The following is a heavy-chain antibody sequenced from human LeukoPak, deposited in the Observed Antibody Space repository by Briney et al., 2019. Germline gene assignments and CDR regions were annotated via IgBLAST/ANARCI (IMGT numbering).Heavy chain of an antibody. V-gene: IGHV3-11*01. J-gene: IGHJ4*02. CDR1: GFTFSDYY. CDR2: ISSSGTTI. Sequence: GGSLRLSCAASGFTFSDYYMSWIRQAPGKGLEWVSYISSSGTTIYYADSVKGRFTVSRDNPKNSLYLQMNSLRAEDTAVYYCARDTYSSSSVDYWGQGTLVSVSS. D-gene: IGHD6-13*01. CDR3: ARDTYSSSSVDY.